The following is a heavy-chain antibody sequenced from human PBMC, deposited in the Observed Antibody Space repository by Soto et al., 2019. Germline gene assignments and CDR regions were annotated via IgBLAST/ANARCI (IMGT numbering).Heavy chain of an antibody. Sequence: SETLSLTCAVYGGSFSGYYWSWIRQPPGKGLEWIGEINHSGSTNYNPSLKSRVTISVDTSKNQFSLKLSSVTAADTAVYYCARERVIYYDFWSGYYTPYYYYGMDVWGQGTTVTVSS. J-gene: IGHJ6*02. CDR3: ARERVIYYDFWSGYYTPYYYYGMDV. V-gene: IGHV4-34*01. CDR2: INHSGST. D-gene: IGHD3-3*01. CDR1: GGSFSGYY.